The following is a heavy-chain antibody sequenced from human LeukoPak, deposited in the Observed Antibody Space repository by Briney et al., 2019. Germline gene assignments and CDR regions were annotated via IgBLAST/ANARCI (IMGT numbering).Heavy chain of an antibody. V-gene: IGHV1-69*04. CDR1: GGTFSSYA. D-gene: IGHD3-3*01. CDR2: IIPILGIA. J-gene: IGHJ4*02. CDR3: AEQRITIFGVVSIGSPFDY. Sequence: GSSVKVSCKASGGTFSSYAISWVGQAPGQGLEWMGRIIPILGIANYAQKFQGRVTLTADKSTSTAYMELSSLRSEDTAVYYCAEQRITIFGVVSIGSPFDYWGQGTLVTVSS.